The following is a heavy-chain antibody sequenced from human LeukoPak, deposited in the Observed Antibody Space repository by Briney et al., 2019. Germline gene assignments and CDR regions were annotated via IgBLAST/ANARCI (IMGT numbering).Heavy chain of an antibody. Sequence: ASVKVSCKASGYTFTSNYIHWVRQAPGQGLEWMGIINPSGGSTSYAQKFQGRVTMTRDTSTSTVYMELSSLRSEDTAVYYCARAKTGEDFDYWGQGTLVTVSS. CDR3: ARAKTGEDFDY. V-gene: IGHV1-46*01. CDR2: INPSGGST. J-gene: IGHJ4*02. D-gene: IGHD7-27*01. CDR1: GYTFTSNY.